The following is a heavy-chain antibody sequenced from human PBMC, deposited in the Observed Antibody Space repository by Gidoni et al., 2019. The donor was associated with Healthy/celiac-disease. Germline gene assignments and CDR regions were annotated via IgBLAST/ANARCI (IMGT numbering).Heavy chain of an antibody. D-gene: IGHD1-26*01. J-gene: IGHJ4*02. CDR3: ARIGLSGSYYSILWEDY. V-gene: IGHV1-18*01. CDR2: ISAYNGKT. CDR1: GYTFTSYG. Sequence: QVQLVQSGAEVKKPGASVKVSCKASGYTFTSYGISWVRQAPGQGLEWMGWISAYNGKTNYAQKLQGRVTMTTDTSTSTAYMELRSLRSDDTAVYYCARIGLSGSYYSILWEDYWGQGTLVTVSS.